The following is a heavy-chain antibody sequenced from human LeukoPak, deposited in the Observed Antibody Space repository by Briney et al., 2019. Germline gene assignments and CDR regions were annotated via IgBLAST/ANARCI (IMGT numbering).Heavy chain of an antibody. CDR2: ISGSGGST. CDR3: AKSPQWLVHGY. J-gene: IGHJ4*02. CDR1: GFTLSSYA. V-gene: IGHV3-23*01. D-gene: IGHD6-19*01. Sequence: GGSLRLSCAVSGFTLSSYAMSWVRQAPGRGLEWVSAISGSGGSTYYAHSVKGRFTISRDNSKSTLYLQMNSLRAEDTAVYYCAKSPQWLVHGYWGQGTLVTVSS.